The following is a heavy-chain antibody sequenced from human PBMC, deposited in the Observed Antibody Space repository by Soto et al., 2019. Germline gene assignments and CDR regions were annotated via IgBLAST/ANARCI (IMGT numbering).Heavy chain of an antibody. Sequence: QVQLVESWGGVVQPGRSLRLSCAASGFTFSIFGMHWVRQAPGKGLEWAAIIWYDGSNAYYADSVRGRFTISRDNSKNTVYLQMNSLRAEDTAVYYCARDKGSSTVVSGISQEGYFDSWGQGTLVTVSS. D-gene: IGHD6-19*01. CDR3: ARDKGSSTVVSGISQEGYFDS. CDR2: IWYDGSNA. J-gene: IGHJ4*02. V-gene: IGHV3-33*01. CDR1: GFTFSIFG.